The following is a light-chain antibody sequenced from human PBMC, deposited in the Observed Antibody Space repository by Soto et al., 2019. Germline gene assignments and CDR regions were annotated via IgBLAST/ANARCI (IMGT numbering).Light chain of an antibody. CDR3: QQYINWPRT. CDR1: QSVSSN. J-gene: IGKJ1*01. Sequence: EIVMTQSPATLSVSPGERVTLSCRASQSVSSNLAWFQQIPDQAPRLLIYDVSIRATGIPARFSGSGSGTEFTLTISSLQSEDLAVYYCQQYINWPRTFGQGTKVEIK. CDR2: DVS. V-gene: IGKV3-15*01.